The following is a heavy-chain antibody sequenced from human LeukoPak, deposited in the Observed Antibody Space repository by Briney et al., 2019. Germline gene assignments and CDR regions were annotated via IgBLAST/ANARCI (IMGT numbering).Heavy chain of an antibody. CDR2: IKSKTDGGTT. D-gene: IGHD3-10*01. CDR3: TTGFRGLRGDY. CDR1: GFTFSNDW. Sequence: PGGSLRLSCAASGFTFSNDWMRWVRQAPGKGLEWVGRIKSKTDGGTTDYAAPVKGRFTISRYDSKNTLYLQMTSLRTEATAVYYCTTGFRGLRGDYWGQGTLVTVSS. J-gene: IGHJ4*02. V-gene: IGHV3-15*01.